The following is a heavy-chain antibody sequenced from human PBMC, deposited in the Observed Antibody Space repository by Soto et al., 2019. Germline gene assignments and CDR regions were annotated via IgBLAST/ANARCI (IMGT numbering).Heavy chain of an antibody. J-gene: IGHJ4*02. CDR3: ARQYSSGWYYYFDY. CDR2: IYYSGST. V-gene: IGHV4-59*08. CDR1: GGSISSYY. D-gene: IGHD6-19*01. Sequence: SESLSLTCTVSGGSISSYYWSWIRQPPGKGLEWIGYIYYSGSTNYNPSLKSRVTIPVDTSKNQFSLKLSSVTAADTAVYYCARQYSSGWYYYFDYWGQGTLVTVSS.